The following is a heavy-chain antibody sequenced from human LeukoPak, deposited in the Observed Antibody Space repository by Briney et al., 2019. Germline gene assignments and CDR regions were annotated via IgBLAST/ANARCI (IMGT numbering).Heavy chain of an antibody. CDR2: IYSSGST. J-gene: IGHJ4*02. D-gene: IGHD3-3*01. Sequence: SETLSLTCIVSTGSTSGYYWSWIRQPAEKGLEWIGRIYSSGSTKYNPSLRSRVTMSVDTSKNQFSLNVTSVTAADTAIYYCARVSAAALIYGVADYFDYWGRGTLVTVSS. CDR3: ARVSAAALIYGVADYFDY. V-gene: IGHV4-4*07. CDR1: TGSTSGYY.